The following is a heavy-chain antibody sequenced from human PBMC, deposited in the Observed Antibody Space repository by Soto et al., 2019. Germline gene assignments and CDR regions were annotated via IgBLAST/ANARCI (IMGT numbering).Heavy chain of an antibody. V-gene: IGHV3-11*05. Sequence: QVQLVESGGGLVKPGGSLRLSCAASGFTFSDYYMSWIRQAPGKGLEWVSYISSSSDPINYADSVRGRFTISRDNAKNSLYLVMNSLRAEDTAVYYCARDPGSGSSKYFHHWGRGTLVIVSS. CDR2: ISSSSDPI. J-gene: IGHJ1*01. CDR3: ARDPGSGSSKYFHH. CDR1: GFTFSDYY. D-gene: IGHD3-22*01.